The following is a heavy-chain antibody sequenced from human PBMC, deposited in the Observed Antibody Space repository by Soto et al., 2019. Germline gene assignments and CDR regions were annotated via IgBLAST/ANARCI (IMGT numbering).Heavy chain of an antibody. CDR1: GFTFSDYY. CDR2: ISSSGSTI. CDR3: ARDEDSYDSSGYLAFDI. D-gene: IGHD3-22*01. J-gene: IGHJ3*02. Sequence: PGGSLRLSCAASGFTFSDYYMSWIRQAPGKGLEWVSYISSSGSTIYYADSVKGRFTISRDNAKNSLYLQMNSLRAEDTAVYYCARDEDSYDSSGYLAFDIWRQGTMVPISS. V-gene: IGHV3-11*01.